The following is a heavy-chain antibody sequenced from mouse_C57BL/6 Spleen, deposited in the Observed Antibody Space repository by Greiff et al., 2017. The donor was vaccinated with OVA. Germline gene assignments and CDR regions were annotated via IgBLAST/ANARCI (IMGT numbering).Heavy chain of an antibody. CDR3: ARGDPFAY. CDR1: GYTFTSYW. D-gene: IGHD2-13*01. J-gene: IGHJ3*01. V-gene: IGHV1-61*01. CDR2: IYPSDSET. Sequence: VQLQQPGAELVRPGSSVKLSCKASGYTFTSYWMDWVKQRPGQGLEWIGNIYPSDSETHYNQKFKDKATLTVDKSSSTAYMQPSSLTSEDSAVYYCARGDPFAYWGQGTLVTVSA.